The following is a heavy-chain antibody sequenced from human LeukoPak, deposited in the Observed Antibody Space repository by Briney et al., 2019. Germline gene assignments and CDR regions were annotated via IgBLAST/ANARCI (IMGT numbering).Heavy chain of an antibody. CDR3: ARVEAAASCFDY. CDR2: IYYSGST. J-gene: IGHJ4*02. V-gene: IGHV4-30-4*01. CDR1: GGSISSGDYY. Sequence: PSQTLSLTCTVSGGSISSGDYYWSWIRQPPGKGLEWIGYIYYSGSTYYNPSLKSRVTISVDTSKNQFSLKLSSVTAADTAVYYCARVEAAASCFDYWGQGTLVTVSS. D-gene: IGHD6-13*01.